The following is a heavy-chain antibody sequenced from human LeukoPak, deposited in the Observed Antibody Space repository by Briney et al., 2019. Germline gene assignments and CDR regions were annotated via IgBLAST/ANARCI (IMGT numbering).Heavy chain of an antibody. CDR3: AKDASYYDFWSGYSQSSFDY. V-gene: IGHV3-23*01. Sequence: GGSLRLSCAASGFTFSSYDMSWVRQAPGTGLEWVSTICGCCDTTYYADHVKGRFTTSRDNSKNTLYLQMNSLRAEETAVYYCAKDASYYDFWSGYSQSSFDYWGQGTLVTASS. CDR2: ICGCCDTT. J-gene: IGHJ4*02. CDR1: GFTFSSYD. D-gene: IGHD3-3*01.